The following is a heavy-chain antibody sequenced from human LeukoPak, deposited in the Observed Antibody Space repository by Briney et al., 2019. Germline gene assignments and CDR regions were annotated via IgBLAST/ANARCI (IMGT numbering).Heavy chain of an antibody. J-gene: IGHJ5*02. CDR2: IYHSGST. D-gene: IGHD3-10*01. V-gene: IGHV4-39*07. CDR1: GGSISSSSYY. CDR3: AGGKNWILLWFGELGFDP. Sequence: PSETLSLTCTVSGGSISSSSYYWGWIRQPPGKGLEWIGSIYHSGSTYYNPSLKSRVTISVDTSKNQFSLKLSSVTAADTAVYYCAGGKNWILLWFGELGFDPWGQGTLVTVSP.